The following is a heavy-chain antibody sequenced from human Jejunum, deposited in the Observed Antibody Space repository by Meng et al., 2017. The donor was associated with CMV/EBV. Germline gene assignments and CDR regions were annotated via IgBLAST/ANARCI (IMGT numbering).Heavy chain of an antibody. Sequence: EYTFTDYYMQWVRQAPGHGLEWMGWINPNTGDTNYAQKFQGRVTMTRDMSINTVYMELTRLRSDDTAVYYCAKDGGSYLDYYFDYWGQGTLVTVSS. CDR1: EYTFTDYY. J-gene: IGHJ4*02. D-gene: IGHD1-26*01. CDR3: AKDGGSYLDYYFDY. CDR2: INPNTGDT. V-gene: IGHV1-2*02.